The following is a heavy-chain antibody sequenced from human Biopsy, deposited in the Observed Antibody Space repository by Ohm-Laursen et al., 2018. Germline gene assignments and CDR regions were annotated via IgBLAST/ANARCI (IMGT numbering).Heavy chain of an antibody. D-gene: IGHD3-10*01. Sequence: SLRLSCVASGVTLSGYSMNWVRQGPEKGLEWVSVVTGSGRSTYYTDSVKGRFSISRDNSKNTLYLQMNSLRVEDTAVYYCAKGRSGGTGHGNWFDPWGQGTLVIVSS. CDR3: AKGRSGGTGHGNWFDP. J-gene: IGHJ5*02. CDR1: GVTLSGYS. CDR2: VTGSGRST. V-gene: IGHV3-23*01.